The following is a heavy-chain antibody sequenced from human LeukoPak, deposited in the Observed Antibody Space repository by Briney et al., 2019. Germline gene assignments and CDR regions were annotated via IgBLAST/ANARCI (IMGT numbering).Heavy chain of an antibody. J-gene: IGHJ3*02. CDR3: ATEGAMTTVITPAFDI. Sequence: SETLCLTCAVYGGSFSGYYWSWIRQPPGKGLVWIGEINHSGSTNYNPSLKSRVTISVDTSKNQFSLKLSSVTAADTAVYYCATEGAMTTVITPAFDIWGQGTMVTVSS. CDR1: GGSFSGYY. D-gene: IGHD4-17*01. V-gene: IGHV4-34*01. CDR2: INHSGST.